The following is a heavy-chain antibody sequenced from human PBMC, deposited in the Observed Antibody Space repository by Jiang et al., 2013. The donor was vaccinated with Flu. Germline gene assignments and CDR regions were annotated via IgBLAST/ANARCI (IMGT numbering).Heavy chain of an antibody. CDR1: GFSLSTSEVG. J-gene: IGHJ4*02. Sequence: TQTLTLTCTFSGFSLSTSEVGVGWIRQPPGKALEWLALIYWNDDKRYNPSLKSRLTITKDTSKNQVVLTMSNMEPVDTATYFCAHRLGEATFDFWGQGTLVTVSS. CDR3: AHRLGEATFDF. D-gene: IGHD3-16*01. V-gene: IGHV2-5*01. CDR2: IYWNDDK.